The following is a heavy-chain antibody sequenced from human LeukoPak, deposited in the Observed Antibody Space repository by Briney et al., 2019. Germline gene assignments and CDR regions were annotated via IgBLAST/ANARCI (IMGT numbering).Heavy chain of an antibody. D-gene: IGHD3-10*02. CDR2: ISASSGSTI. J-gene: IGHJ6*04. CDR1: GFTFSSYG. Sequence: PGGTLRLSCAASGFTFSSYGMSWVRQAPGKGLKWVSDISASSGSTIYYADSVKGRFTISRDNAKNSLYLQMNSLRAEDTAVYYCAELGITMIGGVWGKGTTVTISS. CDR3: AELGITMIGGV. V-gene: IGHV3-48*04.